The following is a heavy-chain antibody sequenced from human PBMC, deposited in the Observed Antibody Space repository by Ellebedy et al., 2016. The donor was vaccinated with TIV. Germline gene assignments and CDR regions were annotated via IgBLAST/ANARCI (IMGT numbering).Heavy chain of an antibody. D-gene: IGHD3-10*01. CDR3: ARDALWFGELLSGFDY. Sequence: GESLKISXAASGFTFSSYSMNWVRQAPGKGLEWVSYISSSSSTIYYADSVKGRFTISRDNAKNSLYLQMNSLRAEDTAVYYCARDALWFGELLSGFDYWGQGTLVTVSS. CDR1: GFTFSSYS. J-gene: IGHJ4*02. V-gene: IGHV3-48*01. CDR2: ISSSSSTI.